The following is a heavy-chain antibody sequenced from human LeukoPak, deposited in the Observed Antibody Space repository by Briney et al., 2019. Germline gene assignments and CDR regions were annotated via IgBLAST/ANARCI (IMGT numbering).Heavy chain of an antibody. CDR3: ARGFLRDYGDPFDS. J-gene: IGHJ4*02. D-gene: IGHD4-17*01. Sequence: KSSQTLSLTCTVSGGSITSSTHYWGWIRQPPGKGLEWIGTIYYTGSPTFYNPSLKSRLTISVDTSKSHFSLKLTSVTAADTAVYYCARGFLRDYGDPFDSWGQGTLVTVSS. V-gene: IGHV4-39*07. CDR1: GGSITSSTHY. CDR2: IYYTGSPT.